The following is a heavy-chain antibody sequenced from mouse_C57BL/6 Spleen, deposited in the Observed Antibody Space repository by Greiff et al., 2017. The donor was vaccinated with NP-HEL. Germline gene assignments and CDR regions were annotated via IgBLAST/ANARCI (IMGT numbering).Heavy chain of an antibody. J-gene: IGHJ3*01. CDR1: GYTFTDYN. CDR3: ARSDSYGSSYPFAY. D-gene: IGHD1-1*01. V-gene: IGHV1-18*01. Sequence: EVQLQQSGPELVKPGASVKIPCKASGYTFTDYNMDWVKQSHGKSLEWIGDINPNNGGTIYNQKFKGKATLTVDKSSSTAYMELRSLTSEDTAVYYCARSDSYGSSYPFAYWGQGTLVTVSA. CDR2: INPNNGGT.